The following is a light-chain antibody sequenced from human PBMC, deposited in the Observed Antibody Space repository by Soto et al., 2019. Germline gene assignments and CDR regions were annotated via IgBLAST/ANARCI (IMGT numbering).Light chain of an antibody. Sequence: EIVMTQSPATLSVSPGERSTLSCRASQSVSSNLAWYQQKPGQXPRXXIYGASSRATGIPVRFSGSGSGTELTITISSLQSEDFEVYYCQQYNNWPLTFGQGTRLEIK. CDR1: QSVSSN. V-gene: IGKV3-15*01. CDR3: QQYNNWPLT. J-gene: IGKJ5*01. CDR2: GAS.